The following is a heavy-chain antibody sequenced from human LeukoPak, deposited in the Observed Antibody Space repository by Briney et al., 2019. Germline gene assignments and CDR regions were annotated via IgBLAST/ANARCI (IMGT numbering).Heavy chain of an antibody. CDR2: ISGYTGNT. J-gene: IGHJ4*02. CDR1: GYXFTNYG. V-gene: IGHV1-18*01. Sequence: VASVKVSCKTSGYXFTNYGIGWVRQAPGHGLEWMGRISGYTGNTTYAQKFQGRVTMTTETSTSTAYMDLRSLRSDDPAVYYCTRDRYSSGWYDYWGQGTLVTVSS. D-gene: IGHD6-19*01. CDR3: TRDRYSSGWYDY.